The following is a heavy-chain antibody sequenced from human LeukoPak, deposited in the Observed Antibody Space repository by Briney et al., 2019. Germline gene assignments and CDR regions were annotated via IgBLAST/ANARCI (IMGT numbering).Heavy chain of an antibody. V-gene: IGHV1-46*01. CDR2: IDPSGGGT. Sequence: ASVKVSCTASGYTFTIYYMHWVRQAPGQGLEWMGIIDPSGGGTSYAQKFQGRVTMTRDTTASTVYIELCSLRSADTAVSYSARDNTVAGPFDFWGEGTLVTVSS. CDR3: ARDNTVAGPFDF. J-gene: IGHJ4*02. CDR1: GYTFTIYY. D-gene: IGHD6-13*01.